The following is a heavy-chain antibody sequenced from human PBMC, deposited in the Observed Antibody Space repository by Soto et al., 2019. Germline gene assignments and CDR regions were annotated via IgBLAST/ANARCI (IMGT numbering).Heavy chain of an antibody. CDR3: AREENCSDGVCYSEYFQR. V-gene: IGHV1-46*01. D-gene: IGHD2-15*01. CDR1: GYIFTAYS. CDR2: VNPSGGST. Sequence: QVQLVQSGAEVKKPGASVKVSCKASGYIFTAYSMHWVRQAPGQGLELMGVVNPSGGSTNYAQKFRSRITMTRDTSTSTVYMDLSSLTSEDTAVYYCAREENCSDGVCYSEYFQRWGQGTLVTVSS. J-gene: IGHJ1*01.